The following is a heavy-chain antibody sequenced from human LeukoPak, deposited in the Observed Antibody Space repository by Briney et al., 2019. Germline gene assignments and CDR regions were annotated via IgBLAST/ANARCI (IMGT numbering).Heavy chain of an antibody. CDR1: SGSITTYN. V-gene: IGHV4-4*09. D-gene: IGHD2-2*01. CDR2: IYSSGAT. Sequence: SETLSLTCTVSSGSITTYNWIWIRQTPGQALEWIGHIYSSGATKYNPSLKSRATILLDTSKNQLSLKLRSVSAADTAVYYCARRTPGPQLDEYVAYFFDHWGQGTQVTVSS. J-gene: IGHJ5*02. CDR3: ARRTPGPQLDEYVAYFFDH.